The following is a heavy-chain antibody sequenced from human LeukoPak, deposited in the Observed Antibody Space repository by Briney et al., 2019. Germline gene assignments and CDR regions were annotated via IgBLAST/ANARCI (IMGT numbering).Heavy chain of an antibody. CDR1: GGTFSSYA. J-gene: IGHJ6*02. Sequence: SVKLSCKASGGTFSSYAISWVRQAPGQGLEWMGRIIPILGIANYAQKFQGRVTITADKSTSTAYMELSSLRSEDTAVYYCATLGYCSGGSCYSRYYYYGMDVWGQGTTVTVSS. D-gene: IGHD2-15*01. V-gene: IGHV1-69*04. CDR3: ATLGYCSGGSCYSRYYYYGMDV. CDR2: IIPILGIA.